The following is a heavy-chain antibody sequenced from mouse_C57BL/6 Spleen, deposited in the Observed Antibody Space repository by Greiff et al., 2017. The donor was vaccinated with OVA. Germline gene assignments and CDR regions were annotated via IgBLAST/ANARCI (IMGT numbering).Heavy chain of an antibody. CDR2: IYPRSGNT. J-gene: IGHJ3*01. CDR1: GYTFTSYG. Sequence: VKLVESGAELARPGASVKLSCKASGYTFTSYGISWVKQRTGQGLEWIGEIYPRSGNTYYNEKFKGKATLTADKSSSTAYMELRSLTSEDSAVYFCARKNYGNGYWGQGTLVTVSA. CDR3: ARKNYGNGY. D-gene: IGHD2-1*01. V-gene: IGHV1-81*01.